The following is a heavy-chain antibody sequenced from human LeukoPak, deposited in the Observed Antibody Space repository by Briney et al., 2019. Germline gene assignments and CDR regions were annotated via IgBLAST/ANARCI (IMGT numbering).Heavy chain of an antibody. J-gene: IGHJ4*02. CDR1: GFTFSSYW. CDR2: ISDGGSTT. V-gene: IGHV3-74*01. CDR3: SRSAYYDGSGNYYDY. D-gene: IGHD3-22*01. Sequence: GGFLRLSCAASGFTFSSYWMHWVRQAPGKGLVWVSRISDGGSTTTYADSVKGRFTISRDNAKNTLYLQMNGLRAEDTAVYYCSRSAYYDGSGNYYDYWGQGTLVTVSS.